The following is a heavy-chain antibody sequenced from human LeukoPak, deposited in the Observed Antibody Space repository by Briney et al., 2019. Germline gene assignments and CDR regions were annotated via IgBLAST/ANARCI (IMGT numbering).Heavy chain of an antibody. CDR1: GYSFTSDW. V-gene: IGHV5-51*01. CDR2: IYPGDSDT. J-gene: IGHJ4*02. CDR3: ARPGNSSGYYSDYYFDY. Sequence: GESLKISCKGSGYSFTSDWIGWVRQMPGKGLEWMGIIYPGDSDTRYSPSFQGQVTISADKSISTAYLQWSSLKASDTAMYYCARPGNSSGYYSDYYFDYSSQGTLVTVSS. D-gene: IGHD3-22*01.